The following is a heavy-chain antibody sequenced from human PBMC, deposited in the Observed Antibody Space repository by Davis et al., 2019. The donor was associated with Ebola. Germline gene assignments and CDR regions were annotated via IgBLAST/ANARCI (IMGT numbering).Heavy chain of an antibody. CDR3: VKTRSNWWNDALEI. CDR1: GFIFSNYG. V-gene: IGHV3-30*18. J-gene: IGHJ3*02. D-gene: IGHD2-8*02. Sequence: GESLKISCAASGFIFSNYGMHWVRQAPGKGLEWVAVISYDGNNRFYVDSVKGRFTISRDNSKSTLDLQMNSLRPEDTAVYYCVKTRSNWWNDALEIWGRGTMVIVSS. CDR2: ISYDGNNR.